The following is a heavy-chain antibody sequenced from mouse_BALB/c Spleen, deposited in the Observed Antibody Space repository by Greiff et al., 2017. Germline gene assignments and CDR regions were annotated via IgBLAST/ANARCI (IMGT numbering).Heavy chain of an antibody. D-gene: IGHD2-12*01. CDR1: GYSITSGYY. V-gene: IGHV3-6*02. Sequence: EVKLVESGPGLVKPSQSLSLTCSVTGYSITSGYYWNWIRQFPGNKLEWMGYISYDGSNNYNPSLKNRISITRDTSKNQFFLKLNSVTTEDTATYYCARAYDGAMDYWGQGTSVTVSS. CDR2: ISYDGSN. J-gene: IGHJ4*01. CDR3: ARAYDGAMDY.